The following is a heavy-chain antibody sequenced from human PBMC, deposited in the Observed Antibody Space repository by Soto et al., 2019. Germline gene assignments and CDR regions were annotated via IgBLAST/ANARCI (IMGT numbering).Heavy chain of an antibody. V-gene: IGHV5-51*01. Sequence: GESLKISCKGSGYSFTSYWIGWVRQMPGKGLEWMGIIYPSDSTVKYSPSVQGQVTMSVDKSISTAYPQWSSLKASDAAVYYCARGNVANYFEPWGQGTLVTVSS. D-gene: IGHD1-7*01. J-gene: IGHJ5*02. CDR2: IYPSDSTV. CDR3: ARGNVANYFEP. CDR1: GYSFTSYW.